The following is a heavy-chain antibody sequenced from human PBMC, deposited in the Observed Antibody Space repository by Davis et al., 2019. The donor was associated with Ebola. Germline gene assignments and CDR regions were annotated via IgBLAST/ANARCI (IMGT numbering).Heavy chain of an antibody. D-gene: IGHD3-10*02. V-gene: IGHV4-59*13. CDR3: ARGRPTFVPETFDY. CDR2: IYYNGNT. J-gene: IGHJ4*02. CDR1: GASISSYY. Sequence: SETLSLTCNVSGASISSYYWSWIRQPPGKGLEWIGYIYYNGNTNYNPSLKSRVTLSVDTSKSQFSLKLNSVTAADTAIYYCARGRPTFVPETFDYWGQGTLVTVSS.